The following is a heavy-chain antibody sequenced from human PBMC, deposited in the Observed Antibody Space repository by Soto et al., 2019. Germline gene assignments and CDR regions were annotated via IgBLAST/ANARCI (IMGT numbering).Heavy chain of an antibody. J-gene: IGHJ2*01. Sequence: QVQLVQSGAEVKKPGSSVKVSCKASGVTFSSYAISWVRQAPGQGLEWMGGIIPIFGTANYAQKFQGRVTITADESTSTAYMELSRLISEDTAVYYCAREIKWVLVWDDWYFDLWGRGTLVTVSA. D-gene: IGHD1-26*01. CDR3: AREIKWVLVWDDWYFDL. V-gene: IGHV1-69*01. CDR2: IIPIFGTA. CDR1: GVTFSSYA.